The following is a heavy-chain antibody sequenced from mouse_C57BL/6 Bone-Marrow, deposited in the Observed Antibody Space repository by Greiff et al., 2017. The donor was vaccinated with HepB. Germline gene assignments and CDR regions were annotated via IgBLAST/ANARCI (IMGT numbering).Heavy chain of an antibody. CDR2: IYPGSGST. Sequence: QVQLQQPGAELVKPGASVKMSCKASGYTFTSYWITWVKQRPGQGLEWIGDIYPGSGSTNYNEKFKSKATLTVDTSSSTAYMHLSSLTSEDSAVYYGARRLLWYPMDYWGQGTSVTVSS. D-gene: IGHD2-1*01. CDR1: GYTFTSYW. V-gene: IGHV1-55*01. CDR3: ARRLLWYPMDY. J-gene: IGHJ4*01.